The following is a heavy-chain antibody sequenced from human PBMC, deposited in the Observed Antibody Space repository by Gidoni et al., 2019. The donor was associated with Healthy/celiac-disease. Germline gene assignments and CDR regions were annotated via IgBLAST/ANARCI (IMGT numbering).Heavy chain of an antibody. CDR2: ISYDGSNK. V-gene: IGHV3-30-3*01. D-gene: IGHD1-26*01. Sequence: GKGLEWVAVISYDGSNKYYADSVKGRFTISRDNSKNTLYLQMNSLRAEDTAVYYCARSYGGYYYYGMDVWGQGTTVTVSS. CDR3: ARSYGGYYYYGMDV. J-gene: IGHJ6*02.